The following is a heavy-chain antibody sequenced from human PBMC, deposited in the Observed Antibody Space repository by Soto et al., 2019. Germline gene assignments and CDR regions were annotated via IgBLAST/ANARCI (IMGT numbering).Heavy chain of an antibody. V-gene: IGHV3-23*01. J-gene: IGHJ3*02. D-gene: IGHD2-8*02. Sequence: GGSLRLSCAASGFICSSYDISWVRPAPGKGLEWVSTILVDGRTFYVDSVKGRFTISRDNAKNTVFLQMNSLAAGDTALYYCAKATGTGGGAFDIRGQGAMVTVSS. CDR1: GFICSSYD. CDR2: ILVDGRT. CDR3: AKATGTGGGAFDI.